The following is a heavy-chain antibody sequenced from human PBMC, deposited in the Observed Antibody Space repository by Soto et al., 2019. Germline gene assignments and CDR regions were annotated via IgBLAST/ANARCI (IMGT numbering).Heavy chain of an antibody. CDR2: IYYDGST. Sequence: KPSETLSLTCTVSGDSLRSINNYWGGIRQPPGRGLEWIGNIYYDGSTFYNPSLKSRVAMSIDTSKNQFSLNLTSVPATDTAVYYCATVVIPVTRHTDFDSRG. CDR1: GDSLRSINNY. V-gene: IGHV4-39*01. J-gene: IGHJ5*01. CDR3: ATVVIPVTRHTDFDS. D-gene: IGHD4-4*01.